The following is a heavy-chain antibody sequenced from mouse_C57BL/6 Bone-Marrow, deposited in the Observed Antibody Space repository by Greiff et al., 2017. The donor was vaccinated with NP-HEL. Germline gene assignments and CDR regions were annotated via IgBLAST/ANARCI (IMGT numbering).Heavy chain of an antibody. D-gene: IGHD2-1*01. Sequence: QVQLKQPGAELVMPGASVKLSCKASGYTFTSYWMHWVKPRPGQGLEWIGEIDPSDSYTNYNQKFKGKSTLTVDKSSSTAYMQLSSLTSEDSAVYYCARDYGNYRYFDVWGTGTTVTVSS. V-gene: IGHV1-69*01. CDR1: GYTFTSYW. CDR3: ARDYGNYRYFDV. CDR2: IDPSDSYT. J-gene: IGHJ1*03.